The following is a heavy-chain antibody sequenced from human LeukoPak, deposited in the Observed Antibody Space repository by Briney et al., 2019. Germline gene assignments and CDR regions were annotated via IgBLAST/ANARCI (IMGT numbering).Heavy chain of an antibody. Sequence: SETLSLTCTVSGYSITRHYSWAWVRQPPGKGLEWIGSLYNSGSTYYSPSLKSRASLSVDTSKNELSMQLSSVTAADTAVYFCARGVGYDDTLGSYYGFFDYWGQGTLVAVSS. V-gene: IGHV4-38-2*02. CDR1: GYSITRHYS. CDR2: LYNSGST. J-gene: IGHJ4*02. D-gene: IGHD3-22*01. CDR3: ARGVGYDDTLGSYYGFFDY.